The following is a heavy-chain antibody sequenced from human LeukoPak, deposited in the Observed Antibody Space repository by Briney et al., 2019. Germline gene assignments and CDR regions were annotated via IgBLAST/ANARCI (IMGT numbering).Heavy chain of an antibody. CDR1: GASISSYY. CDR3: AEAPWGPYDF. CDR2: FYYNGTT. Sequence: PSETLSLTCTVSGASISSYYWSWIRQPPGKGLEWIGNFYYNGTTNYNPSLRSRVTISVDTPKNQFSLKLTSVTAADTALYYCAEAPWGPYDFWGQGTLVTVSS. D-gene: IGHD7-27*01. J-gene: IGHJ4*02. V-gene: IGHV4-59*01.